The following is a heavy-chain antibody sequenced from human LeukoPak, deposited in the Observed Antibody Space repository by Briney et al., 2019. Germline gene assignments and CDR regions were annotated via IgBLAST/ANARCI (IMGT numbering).Heavy chain of an antibody. CDR2: TYYRSKWYD. J-gene: IGHJ4*02. Sequence: SQTLSVTCAISGDSVSSNNGAWNWIRQSPSRGLEWLGRTYYRSKWYDDYAESMKGRITINPDTSKNQSSLQLNSVPPDDTAVYYCARDFGNSGWYTFDYWGQGSLVTVSS. CDR1: GDSVSSNNGA. V-gene: IGHV6-1*01. CDR3: ARDFGNSGWYTFDY. D-gene: IGHD6-19*01.